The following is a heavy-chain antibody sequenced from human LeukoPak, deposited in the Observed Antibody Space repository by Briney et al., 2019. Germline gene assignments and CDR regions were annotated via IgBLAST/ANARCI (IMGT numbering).Heavy chain of an antibody. J-gene: IGHJ4*02. CDR1: GFTFSSYG. Sequence: GGSLRLSCAASGFTFSSYGMHWVRQAPGKGLEWVAFIRYDGSNKDYADSVKGRFTISRDNSKNTLYLQMNSLRAEDTAVYYCAKPLSLYYYGSGSPFDYWGQGTLVTVSS. D-gene: IGHD3-10*01. CDR3: AKPLSLYYYGSGSPFDY. CDR2: IRYDGSNK. V-gene: IGHV3-30*02.